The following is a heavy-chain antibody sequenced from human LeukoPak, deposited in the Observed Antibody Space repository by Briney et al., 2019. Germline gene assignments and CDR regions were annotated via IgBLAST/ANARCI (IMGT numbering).Heavy chain of an antibody. J-gene: IGHJ4*02. CDR1: GFTFSSYS. Sequence: KTGGSLRLSCAASGFTFSSYSMNWVRQAPGKGLEWVSSISSSSSYIYYADSVKGRFTISRDNAKNTLYLQMNSLRAEDTAVYYCARKGTFGSHFDYWGQGTLVTVSS. V-gene: IGHV3-21*01. CDR3: ARKGTFGSHFDY. D-gene: IGHD3-3*02. CDR2: ISSSSSYI.